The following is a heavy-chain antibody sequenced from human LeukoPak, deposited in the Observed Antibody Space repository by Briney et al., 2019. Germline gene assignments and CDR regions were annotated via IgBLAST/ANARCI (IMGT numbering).Heavy chain of an antibody. Sequence: GGSLRLSCAASGFTFSSYEMNWLRQAPGKGLEWLSYISGSGTTIWYTDSVKGRFTISRDNSKNSLYLQMNSLGAEDTAVYYCARDRTRWRLAPWGQGTLVTVSS. CDR3: ARDRTRWRLAP. J-gene: IGHJ5*02. V-gene: IGHV3-48*03. D-gene: IGHD5-24*01. CDR1: GFTFSSYE. CDR2: ISGSGTTI.